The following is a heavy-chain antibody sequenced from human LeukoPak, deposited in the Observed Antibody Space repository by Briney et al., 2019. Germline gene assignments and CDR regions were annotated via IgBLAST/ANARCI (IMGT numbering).Heavy chain of an antibody. J-gene: IGHJ4*02. CDR2: ISYDGSNK. V-gene: IGHV3-30-3*01. CDR1: GFTFSSYA. D-gene: IGHD3-3*02. CDR3: ARQLRHHFWSGYYHPFHS. Sequence: GRSLRLSCAASGFTFSSYAMHWVRQAPGKGLGWVAAISYDGSNKYYAHSVKGRFTISSDNSKHTLYPQTNSRRAEDTAVYHCARQLRHHFWSGYYHPFHSWGPGTLVTVS.